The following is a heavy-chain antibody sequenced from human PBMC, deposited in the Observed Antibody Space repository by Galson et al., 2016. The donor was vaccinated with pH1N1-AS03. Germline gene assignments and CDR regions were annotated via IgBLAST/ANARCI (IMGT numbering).Heavy chain of an antibody. J-gene: IGHJ2*01. Sequence: ETLSLTCTVSGGSIGVSYWSWIRQSPGRGVEWIGYFYYIANTKYNPSLKSRVTISVDTSKNQFSLNLTSVTAADTAVYYCAKLRRGPWYFDLWGRGTLVTVSS. D-gene: IGHD4-17*01. CDR1: GGSIGVSY. CDR3: AKLRRGPWYFDL. V-gene: IGHV4-59*12. CDR2: FYYIANT.